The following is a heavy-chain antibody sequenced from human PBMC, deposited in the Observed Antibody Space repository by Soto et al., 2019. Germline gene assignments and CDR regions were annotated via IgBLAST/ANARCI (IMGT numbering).Heavy chain of an antibody. D-gene: IGHD3-3*01. CDR1: GFTFSSYA. V-gene: IGHV3-30-3*01. J-gene: IGHJ6*02. Sequence: GGTLRLSCAASGFTFSSYAMHWVRQAPGKGLEWVAVISYDGSNKYYADSVKGRFTISRDNSKNTLYLQMNSLRAEDTAVYYCARAFWSGYALSWDEYGMDVWGQGVTGAVS. CDR2: ISYDGSNK. CDR3: ARAFWSGYALSWDEYGMDV.